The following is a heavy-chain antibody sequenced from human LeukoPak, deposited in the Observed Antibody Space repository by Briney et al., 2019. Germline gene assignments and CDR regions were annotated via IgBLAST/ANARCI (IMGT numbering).Heavy chain of an antibody. CDR2: ISGSGTII. CDR1: GFIFSDYY. V-gene: IGHV3-11*01. CDR3: GRDFGLTGTKRSFDI. Sequence: GGSLRLSCAASGFIFSDYYMGWIRQAPGKGLEWLSYISGSGTIIYYADSVKGRFTISRDNAKNSLDLQMNGLRADDTAVYYCGRDFGLTGTKRSFDIWGQGTMVTVSS. J-gene: IGHJ3*02. D-gene: IGHD1-7*01.